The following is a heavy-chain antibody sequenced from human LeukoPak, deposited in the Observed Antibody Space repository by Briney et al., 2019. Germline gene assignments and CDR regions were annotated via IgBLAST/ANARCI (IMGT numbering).Heavy chain of an antibody. Sequence: PSETLSLTCAVYGGSFSGYYWSWIRQPPGNGLEWIGEINHSGSTNYNPSLKSRVTISVDTSKNQFSLKLSSVTAADTAVYYCARAGLERSFDYWGQGTLVTVSS. CDR1: GGSFSGYY. J-gene: IGHJ4*02. CDR2: INHSGST. D-gene: IGHD1-1*01. CDR3: ARAGLERSFDY. V-gene: IGHV4-34*01.